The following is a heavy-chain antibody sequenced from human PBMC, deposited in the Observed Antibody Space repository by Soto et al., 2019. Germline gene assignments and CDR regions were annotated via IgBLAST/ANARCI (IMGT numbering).Heavy chain of an antibody. Sequence: SETLSLTCAVSGGSISSGGYSWSWIRQPPGKGLEWIGYIYHSGSTYYNPSLKSRVTISVDRSKNQFSLKLSSVTAADTAVYYCARGPPLARWVKGTLVPSPQ. CDR2: IYHSGST. V-gene: IGHV4-30-2*01. D-gene: IGHD3-16*01. J-gene: IGHJ4*02. CDR3: ARGPPLAR. CDR1: GGSISSGGYS.